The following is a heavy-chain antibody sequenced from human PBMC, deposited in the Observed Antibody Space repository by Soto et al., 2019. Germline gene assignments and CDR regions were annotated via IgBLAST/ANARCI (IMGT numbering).Heavy chain of an antibody. CDR3: AREFCSGGNYYTYYFDL. Sequence: GGSLRLSCAASGLTFNRYWMHWVRHAPGKGLVWVSHINTDGSNTNYADSVKGRFTISRDNAKSTLFLQMNSLRDEDTAVYYCAREFCSGGNYYTYYFDLWGQCIPVTVSS. V-gene: IGHV3-74*01. CDR1: GLTFNRYW. D-gene: IGHD1-26*01. CDR2: INTDGSNT. J-gene: IGHJ5*02.